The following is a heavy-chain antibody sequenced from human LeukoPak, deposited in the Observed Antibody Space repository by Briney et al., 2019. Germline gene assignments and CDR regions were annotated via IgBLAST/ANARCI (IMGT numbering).Heavy chain of an antibody. J-gene: IGHJ3*02. D-gene: IGHD3-10*01. CDR3: AKKGGANAFDI. V-gene: IGHV3-23*01. CDR2: ISGSGGST. CDR1: GFIVSNNY. Sequence: PGGSLRLSCAASGFIVSNNYMSWVRQAPGKGLEWVSAISGSGGSTYYADSVKGRFTISRDNSKNTLYLQMNSLRAEDTAVYYCAKKGGANAFDIWGQGTLVTVSS.